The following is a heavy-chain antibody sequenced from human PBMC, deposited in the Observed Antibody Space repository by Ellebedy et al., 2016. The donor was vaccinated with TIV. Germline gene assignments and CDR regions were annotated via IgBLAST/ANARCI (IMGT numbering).Heavy chain of an antibody. CDR3: ARTFFH. CDR1: GVIFSDLY. D-gene: IGHD3-3*01. V-gene: IGHV3-72*01. J-gene: IGHJ4*02. CDR2: IRKKADSHTT. Sequence: GESLKISCEVSGVIFSDLYMDWVRQAPGKGLEWVGRIRKKADSHTTEYATSVKGRFTISRDDSKNSLYLQMNSLRTEDTAVYYCARTFFHWGQGTLVTVSS.